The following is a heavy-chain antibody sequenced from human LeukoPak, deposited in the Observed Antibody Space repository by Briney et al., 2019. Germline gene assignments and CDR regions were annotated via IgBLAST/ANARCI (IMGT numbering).Heavy chain of an antibody. J-gene: IGHJ4*02. Sequence: GGSLRLSCAASRFTFSSYAMHWVRQAPGKGLEWVAVISYDGSNNYYADSVKGRFTISRDNSENTLYLHMNSLRAEDTVLYYCARDLHGYSYGYFDYWGQGTLVTVSS. CDR1: RFTFSSYA. CDR3: ARDLHGYSYGYFDY. CDR2: ISYDGSNN. D-gene: IGHD5-18*01. V-gene: IGHV3-30-3*01.